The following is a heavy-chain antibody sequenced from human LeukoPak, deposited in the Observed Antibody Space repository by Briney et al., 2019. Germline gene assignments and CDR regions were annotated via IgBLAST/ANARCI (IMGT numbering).Heavy chain of an antibody. J-gene: IGHJ5*02. V-gene: IGHV1-69*13. CDR2: IIPIFGTA. Sequence: SVKVSCRASGGTFSSYAISWVRQAPGQGLEWMGGIIPIFGTANYAQKFQGRVTITADESTSTAYMELSSLRSEDTAVYYCARPHITMVRGVIKPRWFDPWGQGTLVTVSS. CDR1: GGTFSSYA. CDR3: ARPHITMVRGVIKPRWFDP. D-gene: IGHD3-10*01.